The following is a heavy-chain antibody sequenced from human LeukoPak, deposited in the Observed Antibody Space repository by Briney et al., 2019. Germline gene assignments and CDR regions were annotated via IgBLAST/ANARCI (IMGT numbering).Heavy chain of an antibody. V-gene: IGHV3-15*01. CDR3: TTVTSGSGTYHKYYFDY. Sequence: GGSLRLSCAASGFTFNNAWMSWVRQAPGKGLEWVVRIKSKTDGGTTDYAAPVKGRFTISRDDSKNTLNLQMNSLKTEDTAVYYCTTVTSGSGTYHKYYFDYWGQGTLVTVSS. J-gene: IGHJ4*02. D-gene: IGHD3-10*01. CDR1: GFTFNNAW. CDR2: IKSKTDGGTT.